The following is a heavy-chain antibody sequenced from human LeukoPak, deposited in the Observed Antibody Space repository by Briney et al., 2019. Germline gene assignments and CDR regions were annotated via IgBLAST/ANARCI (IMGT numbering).Heavy chain of an antibody. CDR3: ARGIATAANEDRFDP. Sequence: GGSLRLSCAASGFTVSSNYMSWVRQAPGKGLEWVSVIYSGGSTYYADSVEGRFTISRDNSKNTLYLQMNSLRAEDTAVYYCARGIATAANEDRFDPWGQGTLVTVSS. V-gene: IGHV3-53*01. CDR2: IYSGGST. D-gene: IGHD6-13*01. CDR1: GFTVSSNY. J-gene: IGHJ5*02.